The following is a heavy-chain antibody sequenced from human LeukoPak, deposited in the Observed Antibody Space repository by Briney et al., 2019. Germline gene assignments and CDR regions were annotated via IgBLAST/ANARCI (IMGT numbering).Heavy chain of an antibody. D-gene: IGHD2-8*01. CDR1: GGFISSGGYY. J-gene: IGHJ6*01. V-gene: IGHV4-31*03. CDR2: IYYSGST. CDR3: ARARAVMGYYYYGMDV. Sequence: SETLSLTCTVSGGFISSGGYYWSWIRQHPGKGLEWIGYIYYSGSTYYNPSLKSRVTISVDTSKNLFSLKLNSVTAADTAVYYCARARAVMGYYYYGMDVWGQGTTVTVSS.